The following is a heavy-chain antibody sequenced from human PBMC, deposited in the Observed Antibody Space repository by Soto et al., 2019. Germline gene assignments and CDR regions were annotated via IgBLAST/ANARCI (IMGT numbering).Heavy chain of an antibody. V-gene: IGHV3-33*01. CDR2: IWYDGSNK. J-gene: IGHJ4*02. Sequence: GGSLRLSCAASGFTFSSYGMHWVRQAPGKGLEWVAVIWYDGSNKYYADSVKGRFTISRDNSKNTLYLQMNSLRAEDTAVYYCARDSQELRFLEWFFDYWGQGTLVTVSS. D-gene: IGHD3-3*01. CDR1: GFTFSSYG. CDR3: ARDSQELRFLEWFFDY.